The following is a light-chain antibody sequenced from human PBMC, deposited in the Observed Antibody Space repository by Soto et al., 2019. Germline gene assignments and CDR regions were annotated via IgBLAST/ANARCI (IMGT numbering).Light chain of an antibody. CDR2: VAS. J-gene: IGKJ1*01. CDR3: LQHNSYPWT. CDR1: QGIRTD. V-gene: IGKV1-17*01. Sequence: DIPMTQSPSSLSASVGDRVTITCRASQGIRTDLGWYQQKPGKSPKRLIYVASSLQSGVPSRFSGSGSGTEFTLTISSLQPEDFATYYCLQHNSYPWTFGQGTKVEIK.